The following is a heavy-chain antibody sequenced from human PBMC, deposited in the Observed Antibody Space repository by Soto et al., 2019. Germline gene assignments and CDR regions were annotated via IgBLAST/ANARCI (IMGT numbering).Heavy chain of an antibody. CDR2: IYYSGST. CDR3: ARDWAYYYGSGSYYKDYYYGMDV. CDR1: GGSISSYY. V-gene: IGHV4-59*01. J-gene: IGHJ6*02. Sequence: SETLSLTCTVSGGSISSYYWSWIRQPPGKGLEWIGYIYYSGSTNYNPSLKSRVTISVDTSKNQFSLKLSSVTAADTAVYYCARDWAYYYGSGSYYKDYYYGMDVWGQGTTVTVSS. D-gene: IGHD3-10*01.